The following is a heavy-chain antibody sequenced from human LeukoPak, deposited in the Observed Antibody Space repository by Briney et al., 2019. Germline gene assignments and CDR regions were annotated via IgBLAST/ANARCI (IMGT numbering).Heavy chain of an antibody. CDR1: GFTFKNYV. V-gene: IGHV3-23*01. J-gene: IGHJ4*02. D-gene: IGHD1-26*01. CDR3: AKDLGWELPAEAY. Sequence: SGGSLRLSCVASGFTFKNYVMNWVRQAPGKGLEWLATIYGSGVSISYADSVKGRFTISRDNSNNTLYLQMNSLRAEDTAMYYCAKDLGWELPAEAYLGQGILVTVSS. CDR2: IYGSGVSI.